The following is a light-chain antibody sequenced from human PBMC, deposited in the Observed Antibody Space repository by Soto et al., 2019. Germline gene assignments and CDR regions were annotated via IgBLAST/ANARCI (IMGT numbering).Light chain of an antibody. CDR2: AAS. J-gene: IGKJ1*01. CDR1: QSINSY. Sequence: DIQMTQSPSSQSASVGDRVTITCRASQSINSYLNWYQQKPGKAPKLLIYAASSLQSGVPSRFSVRGSETDFTLTITSLQPDDFSTYYCQQSFSPPRTFGQGTRVDI. V-gene: IGKV1-39*01. CDR3: QQSFSPPRT.